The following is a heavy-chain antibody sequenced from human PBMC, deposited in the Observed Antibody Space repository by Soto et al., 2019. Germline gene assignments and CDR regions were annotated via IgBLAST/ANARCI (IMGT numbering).Heavy chain of an antibody. Sequence: PSETLCLTCTVSGDSISGGNYYWRWIGEQAGRGREWSGYIYYTGTTHYSPSLQSRVTMSVDTSKNQISLTLTSLTPADTAVYFCARFYTYGYYPFDPWGQGTLVTVSS. J-gene: IGHJ5*02. CDR2: IYYTGTT. V-gene: IGHV4-31*03. D-gene: IGHD3-22*01. CDR3: ARFYTYGYYPFDP. CDR1: GDSISGGNYY.